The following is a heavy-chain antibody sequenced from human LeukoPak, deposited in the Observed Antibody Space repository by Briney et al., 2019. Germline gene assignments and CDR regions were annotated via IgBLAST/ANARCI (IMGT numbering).Heavy chain of an antibody. Sequence: SGTLSLTCAISGGSISSNNWWGWVRQPPGKGLEWIGEIYHSGSPNYNPSLKSRVTISVDKSRNHFSLNLSSVTAADTAVYYCARVNINNWHSCDYWGQGTLVTVSS. CDR3: ARVNINNWHSCDY. V-gene: IGHV4-4*02. J-gene: IGHJ4*02. CDR1: GGSISSNNW. D-gene: IGHD1-1*01. CDR2: IYHSGSP.